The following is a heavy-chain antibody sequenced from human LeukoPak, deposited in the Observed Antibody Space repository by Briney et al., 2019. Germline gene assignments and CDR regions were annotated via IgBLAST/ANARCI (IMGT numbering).Heavy chain of an antibody. CDR1: GFTFGSYA. Sequence: GGSLRLSCAASGFTFGSYAMSWVRQAPGKGLEWVSGISGGGVSTHYAESVKGRFTISRGNSKNTLYLQMNSLRAEDTAVYYCAKDIYGDYGGLDYWGQGTLVTVSS. J-gene: IGHJ4*02. V-gene: IGHV3-23*01. CDR3: AKDIYGDYGGLDY. D-gene: IGHD4-17*01. CDR2: ISGGGVST.